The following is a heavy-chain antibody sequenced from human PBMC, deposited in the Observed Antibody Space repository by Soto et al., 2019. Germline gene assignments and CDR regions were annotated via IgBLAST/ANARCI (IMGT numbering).Heavy chain of an antibody. V-gene: IGHV4-59*01. CDR1: GGSISSYY. J-gene: IGHJ6*02. Sequence: RTCTVSGGSISSYYWSWIRQPPGKGLEWIGYIYYSGSTNYNPSLESRVTISVDTSKNQFSLKLSSVTAADTAVYYCARDRGRDGYNFPYYYYGMDVWGQGTTGTVS. CDR3: ARDRGRDGYNFPYYYYGMDV. CDR2: IYYSGST. D-gene: IGHD5-12*01.